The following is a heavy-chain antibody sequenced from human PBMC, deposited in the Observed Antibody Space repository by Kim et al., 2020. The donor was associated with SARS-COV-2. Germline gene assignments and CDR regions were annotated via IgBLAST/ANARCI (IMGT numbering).Heavy chain of an antibody. V-gene: IGHV3-7*01. CDR2: IKHDGSQK. Sequence: GWSLRLSCAASGFTFSDHWMTWVRQAPGKGLEWVANIKHDGSQKYYVDSVKGRFTISRHNAKYSPILQFNSLRAEDTPVYYCARGVAADFWGQATLVTVS. J-gene: IGHJ4*02. D-gene: IGHD6-13*01. CDR1: GFTFSDHW. CDR3: ARGVAADF.